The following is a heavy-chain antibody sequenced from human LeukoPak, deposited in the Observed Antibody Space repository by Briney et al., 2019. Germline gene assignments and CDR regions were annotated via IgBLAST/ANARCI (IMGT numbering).Heavy chain of an antibody. J-gene: IGHJ6*02. CDR2: ISSNGGST. CDR1: GFTFSSYA. D-gene: IGHD1-26*01. Sequence: GGSLRLSCSASGFTFSSYAMHWVRQAPGKGLEYVSAISSNGGSTYYADSVKGRFTISRDNSKNTLYLQMSSLRAEDTAVYYRVKASVVRGSYQTYYYGMDLWGQGTTVTVSS. CDR3: VKASVVRGSYQTYYYGMDL. V-gene: IGHV3-64D*06.